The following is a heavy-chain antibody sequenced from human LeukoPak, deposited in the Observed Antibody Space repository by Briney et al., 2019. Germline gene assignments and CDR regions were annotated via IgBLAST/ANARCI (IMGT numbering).Heavy chain of an antibody. D-gene: IGHD5-18*01. CDR3: AEEVGRWASGYSYGFDY. Sequence: GGSLRLSCAASGFTFDDYTMHWDRQAPGKGLEWVSLISWDGGSTYYADSVKGRFTISRDNSKNSLYLQMNSLRTEDTALYYCAEEVGRWASGYSYGFDYWGQGTLVTVSS. CDR2: ISWDGGST. CDR1: GFTFDDYT. J-gene: IGHJ4*02. V-gene: IGHV3-43*01.